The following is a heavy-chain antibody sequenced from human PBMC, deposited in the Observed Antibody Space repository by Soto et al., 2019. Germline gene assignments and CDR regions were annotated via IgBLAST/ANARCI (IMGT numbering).Heavy chain of an antibody. Sequence: QVQLVQSGAEVKKPGASVKVSCKASGYTFTSYGISWVRQAPGQGLEWMGWISAYNGNTSYAQKLQGRVTMTTDTSTSTAYMDLRSLRSDDTAVYYCARDLAGPYGSGSHYGMDVWGQGTTVTVSS. CDR3: ARDLAGPYGSGSHYGMDV. J-gene: IGHJ6*02. CDR2: ISAYNGNT. V-gene: IGHV1-18*01. D-gene: IGHD3-10*01. CDR1: GYTFTSYG.